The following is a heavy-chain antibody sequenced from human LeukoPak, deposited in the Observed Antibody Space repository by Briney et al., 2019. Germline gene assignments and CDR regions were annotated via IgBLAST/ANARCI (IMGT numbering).Heavy chain of an antibody. CDR1: GGSISSYY. Sequence: PSEALSLTCTVSGGSISSYYWSWIRQPPGKGLEWIGYIYYSGSTNYNPSLKSRVTISVDTSKNQLSLKLSSVTAADTAVYYCARLKGVLGAFDIWGQGTMVTVSS. J-gene: IGHJ3*02. CDR2: IYYSGST. CDR3: ARLKGVLGAFDI. D-gene: IGHD2-8*01. V-gene: IGHV4-59*08.